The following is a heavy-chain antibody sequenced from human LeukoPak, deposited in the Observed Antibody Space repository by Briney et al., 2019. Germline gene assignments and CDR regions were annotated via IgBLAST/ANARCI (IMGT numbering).Heavy chain of an antibody. J-gene: IGHJ4*02. Sequence: GASVKVSCKASGYTFTSYGISWVRQAPGQGLEWMGWISAYNGNTNYAQKLQGRVTMTTDTSTSTAYMELRSLRSDDTAVYYCARSTAQGTMIVVVNNFDYWGQGTLVTVSS. CDR3: ARSTAQGTMIVVVNNFDY. V-gene: IGHV1-18*01. CDR1: GYTFTSYG. CDR2: ISAYNGNT. D-gene: IGHD3-22*01.